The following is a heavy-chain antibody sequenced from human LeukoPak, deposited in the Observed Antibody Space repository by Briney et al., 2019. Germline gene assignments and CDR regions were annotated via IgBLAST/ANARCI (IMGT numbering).Heavy chain of an antibody. CDR1: GFSCSTYE. Sequence: QPGGSLRLSCVASGFSCSTYEMNWVRQAPGKGLEWVSYISSSSTTIYYADSVKGRFTISRDNAKNSLYLQMNSLRVEDTAVYYCARGGNIGYDYNAFDIWGQGTMVTVSS. CDR3: ARGGNIGYDYNAFDI. CDR2: ISSSSTTI. D-gene: IGHD3-22*01. V-gene: IGHV3-48*03. J-gene: IGHJ3*02.